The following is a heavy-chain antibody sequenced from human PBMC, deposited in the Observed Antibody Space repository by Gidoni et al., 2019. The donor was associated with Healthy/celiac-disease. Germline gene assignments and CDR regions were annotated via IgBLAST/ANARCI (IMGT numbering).Heavy chain of an antibody. J-gene: IGHJ6*02. D-gene: IGHD2-2*01. CDR2: LSGSGGST. CDR1: GCIFSRYA. CDR3: AKFMYQLLYVSYYYGMDV. Sequence: EVQLLESGGDLVQPGGSLRLSCAASGCIFSRYARRWVRQAPRKGLDGVSALSGSGGSTYYADSVKGRFTISRDNSKNTLYLQMNSLRAEDTSVYYCAKFMYQLLYVSYYYGMDVWGQGTTVTVSS. V-gene: IGHV3-23*01.